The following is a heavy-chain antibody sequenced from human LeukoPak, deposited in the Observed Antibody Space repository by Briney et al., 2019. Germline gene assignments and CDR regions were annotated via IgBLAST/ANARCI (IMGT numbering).Heavy chain of an antibody. D-gene: IGHD1-26*01. CDR1: GFTFSDAW. CDR2: IKEDGSEK. CDR3: AKDEVGGHFEY. J-gene: IGHJ4*02. Sequence: HPGGSLRLSCAASGFTFSDAWMNWVRQAPGKGLEWVAKIKEDGSEKYYVDSVKGRFTISRDNAKNSLSLQMNSLRVEDTAVYYCAKDEVGGHFEYWGQGTLVTVSS. V-gene: IGHV3-7*01.